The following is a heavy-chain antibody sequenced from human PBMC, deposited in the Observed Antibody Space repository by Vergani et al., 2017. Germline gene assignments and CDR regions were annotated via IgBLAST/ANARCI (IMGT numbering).Heavy chain of an antibody. Sequence: EVQLVESGGGLVKPGGSLRLSCAASGFTFSNAWMSWVRQAPGKGLEWVGRIKSKTDGGTTDYAAPVKGRFTISRDDSKNTLYLQMNSLKTEDTAVYYCTTDLNYGDRVDYWGQGTLVTVSS. CDR2: IKSKTDGGTT. J-gene: IGHJ4*02. V-gene: IGHV3-15*01. CDR1: GFTFSNAW. CDR3: TTDLNYGDRVDY. D-gene: IGHD4-17*01.